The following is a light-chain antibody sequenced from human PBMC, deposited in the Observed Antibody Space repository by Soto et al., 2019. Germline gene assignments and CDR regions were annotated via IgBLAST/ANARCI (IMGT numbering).Light chain of an antibody. V-gene: IGLV2-14*01. CDR3: SSYTTSITLYV. J-gene: IGLJ1*01. CDR1: SSDVGGYNY. CDR2: EVS. Sequence: QSALTQPASVSGSPGQSITSSCTGTSSDVGGYNYVSWYQQHPGKAPKLMIYEVSNRPSGVSNRFSGSKSGNTASLTISGLQVEDEADYYCSSYTTSITLYVFGTGTKVTVL.